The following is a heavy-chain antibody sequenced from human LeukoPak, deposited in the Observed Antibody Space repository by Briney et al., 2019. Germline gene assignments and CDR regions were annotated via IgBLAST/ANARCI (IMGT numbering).Heavy chain of an antibody. J-gene: IGHJ5*02. V-gene: IGHV1-2*04. CDR1: GYTFTGYY. D-gene: IGHD4-17*01. Sequence: ASVKVSCKASGYTFTGYYMHWVQQAPGQGLEWMGWINPNSGGTNYAQKFQGWVTMTRDTSISTAYMELSRLRSDDTAVYYCARAGYGDPIDGFDPWGQGTLVTVSS. CDR2: INPNSGGT. CDR3: ARAGYGDPIDGFDP.